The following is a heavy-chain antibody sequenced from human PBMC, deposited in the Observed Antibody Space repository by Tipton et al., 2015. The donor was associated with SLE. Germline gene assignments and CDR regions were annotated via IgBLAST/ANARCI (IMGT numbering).Heavy chain of an antibody. CDR1: GYTFTSYA. J-gene: IGHJ4*02. V-gene: IGHV1-18*04. CDR2: ISGDNGNT. D-gene: IGHD2-2*01. CDR3: ARAISQQYSTIWSDY. Sequence: QLVQSGAEVKKPGASVKISCKASGYTFTSYAINWVRQAPGQGLEWMGWISGDNGNTNYAQKFQDRVMLTTDKTTTTAYMDLMSLTSDDTAVYYCARAISQQYSTIWSDYWGQGTLVTVSS.